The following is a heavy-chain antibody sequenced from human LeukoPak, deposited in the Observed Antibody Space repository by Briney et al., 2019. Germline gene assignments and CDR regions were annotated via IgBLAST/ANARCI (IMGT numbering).Heavy chain of an antibody. D-gene: IGHD2-2*02. Sequence: SETLSLTCTVSGGSISSYYWSWIRQPPGKGLEWIGYIYYSGSTNYNPSLKSRVTISVDTSKNQFSLKLSSVTAADTAVYYCAKNFLSGFIVVVPAAIPGYYFDYWGQGTLVTVSS. CDR2: IYYSGST. CDR3: AKNFLSGFIVVVPAAIPGYYFDY. CDR1: GGSISSYY. V-gene: IGHV4-59*01. J-gene: IGHJ4*02.